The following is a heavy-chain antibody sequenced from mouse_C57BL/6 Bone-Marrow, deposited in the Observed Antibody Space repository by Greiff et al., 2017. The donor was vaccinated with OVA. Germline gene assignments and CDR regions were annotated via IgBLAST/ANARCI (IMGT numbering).Heavy chain of an antibody. CDR2: IYPGSGST. D-gene: IGHD1-1*01. J-gene: IGHJ3*01. V-gene: IGHV1-55*01. Sequence: QVQLKESGAELVKPGASVKMSCKASGYTFTSYWITWVKQRPGQGLEWIGDIYPGSGSTNYNEKFKSKATLTVDTSSSTAYMQLSSLTSEDSAVYYCASPCEYYYGPWFAYWGQGTLVTVSA. CDR3: ASPCEYYYGPWFAY. CDR1: GYTFTSYW.